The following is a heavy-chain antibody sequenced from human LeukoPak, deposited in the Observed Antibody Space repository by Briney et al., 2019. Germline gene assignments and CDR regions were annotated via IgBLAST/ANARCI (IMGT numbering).Heavy chain of an antibody. D-gene: IGHD2-21*02. Sequence: PGGSLRLSCSVSAFTFRKYSMNGVRQATGKGLEWVSSISSSSVYIYYADSVKGRFTISRDNADNSLYLQMNNLRAEDTAVYYCAREGGGDLGYYYMDVWGKGTTVTVSS. CDR3: AREGGGDLGYYYMDV. CDR2: ISSSSVYI. J-gene: IGHJ6*03. CDR1: AFTFRKYS. V-gene: IGHV3-21*01.